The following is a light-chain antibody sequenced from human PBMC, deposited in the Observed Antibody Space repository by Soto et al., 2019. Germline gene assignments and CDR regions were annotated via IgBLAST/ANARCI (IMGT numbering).Light chain of an antibody. CDR3: CSYAGSSTYG. Sequence: QSVLTQPASVSGSPGQSITISCTGTSSDVGSYNLVPWYQQHPGKAPKLMIYEGSKRPSGVSNRFSGSKSGNTASLTISGLQAEDEADYYCCSYAGSSTYGFGTGTKVTVL. CDR2: EGS. CDR1: SSDVGSYNL. V-gene: IGLV2-23*01. J-gene: IGLJ1*01.